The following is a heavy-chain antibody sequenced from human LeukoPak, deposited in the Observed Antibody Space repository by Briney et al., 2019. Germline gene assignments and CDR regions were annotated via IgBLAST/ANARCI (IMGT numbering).Heavy chain of an antibody. CDR3: ARARFYDRYYYYYMDV. V-gene: IGHV4-59*01. CDR2: IYYSGST. D-gene: IGHD5/OR15-5a*01. CDR1: GGSISSYY. J-gene: IGHJ6*03. Sequence: PSETLSLTCTVSGGSISSYYWSWIRQPPGKGLEWIGYIYYSGSTNYNPSLKSRVTISVDTSKNQFSLKLSSVTAADTAVYYCARARFYDRYYYYYMDVWGKGTTVTVSS.